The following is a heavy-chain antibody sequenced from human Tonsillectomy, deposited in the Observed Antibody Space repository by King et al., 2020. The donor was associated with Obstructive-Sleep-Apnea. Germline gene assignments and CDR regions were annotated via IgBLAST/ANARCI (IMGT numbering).Heavy chain of an antibody. CDR3: ARDNHGLDV. Sequence: QLVQSGGGLVQPGRSLRLSCAASGFTFYDYAMHWVRQAPGKGLEWVSGISWNSFSIDYSDSVKGRFTISRDNAKNSLYLQMNSLRAEDTASYYCARDNHGLDVWGQGTTVTVSS. V-gene: IGHV3-9*01. CDR1: GFTFYDYA. J-gene: IGHJ6*02. CDR2: ISWNSFSI.